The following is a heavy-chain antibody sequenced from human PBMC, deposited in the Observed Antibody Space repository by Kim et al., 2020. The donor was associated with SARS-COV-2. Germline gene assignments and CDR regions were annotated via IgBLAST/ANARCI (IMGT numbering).Heavy chain of an antibody. J-gene: IGHJ6*02. CDR3: ARHCTGVAGTFLDYYYYFAMDV. Sequence: SETLSLTCTVSGGSISSDRYYWGWIRQPPGNGLEWVGSIHYKGSTFYNPSLKSRVTISIDTSKNQFSLKLSSVTAADTSVYYCARHCTGVAGTFLDYYYYFAMDVWGQGTTVTVSS. CDR1: GGSISSDRYY. CDR2: IHYKGST. V-gene: IGHV4-39*01. D-gene: IGHD6-19*01.